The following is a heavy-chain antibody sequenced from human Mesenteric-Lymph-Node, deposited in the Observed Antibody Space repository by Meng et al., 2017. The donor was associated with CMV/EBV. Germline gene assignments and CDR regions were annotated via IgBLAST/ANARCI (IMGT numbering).Heavy chain of an antibody. V-gene: IGHV3-7*03. CDR2: IKQDGSEK. CDR1: GFTFSSYW. D-gene: IGHD1-1*01. CDR3: AKELELDL. Sequence: GESLKISCAASGFTFSSYWMSWVRQAPGKGLEWVANIKQDGSEKYYVDSVKGRFTISRDDSKNTLYLQMNSLRAEDTAVYYCAKELELDLWGQGTLVTVSS. J-gene: IGHJ5*02.